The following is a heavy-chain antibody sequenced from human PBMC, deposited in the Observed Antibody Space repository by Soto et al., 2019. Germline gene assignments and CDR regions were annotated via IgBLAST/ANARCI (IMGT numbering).Heavy chain of an antibody. D-gene: IGHD6-25*01. J-gene: IGHJ4*02. CDR2: TYHRGST. CDR1: CVSISSYF. V-gene: IGHV4-59*01. CDR3: ARIGGYPGPPGY. Sequence: SETLSLTCSVSCVSISSYFWSWIRQAPGRGLEWIGYTYHRGSTNYSPSLRSRVAISLDMSENQFSLKVNSVTAADTAVYYCARIGGYPGPPGYWGQGTPVIGSS.